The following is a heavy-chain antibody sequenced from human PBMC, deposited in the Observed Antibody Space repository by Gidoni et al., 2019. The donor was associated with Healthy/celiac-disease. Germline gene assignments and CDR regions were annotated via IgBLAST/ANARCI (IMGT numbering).Heavy chain of an antibody. V-gene: IGHV3-33*01. CDR1: GFTSGSYG. CDR3: ARDLRYSSSWYEQGMDV. D-gene: IGHD6-13*01. Sequence: QVQLVESGGGVVQPGRSLRLSCAASGFTSGSYGMHWVRQAPGKGLEWVAVIWYDGSNKYYADSVKGRFTISRDNSKNTLYLQMNSLRAEDTAVYYCARDLRYSSSWYEQGMDVWGQGTTVTVSS. J-gene: IGHJ6*02. CDR2: IWYDGSNK.